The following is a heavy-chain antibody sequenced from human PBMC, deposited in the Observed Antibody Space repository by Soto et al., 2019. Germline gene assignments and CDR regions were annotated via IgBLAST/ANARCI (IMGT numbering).Heavy chain of an antibody. CDR3: ARHPGYSSGWIREYFQY. V-gene: IGHV4-39*01. D-gene: IGHD6-19*01. Sequence: QLQLQESGPGLVKPSETLSLTCTVSGGSISSSTYYWSWIRQPPGKGLEWIGSIYYSGSTYYNPSLKSRVTISVDTSKNQFSLKLSSVTAADTAVYYCARHPGYSSGWIREYFQYWGQGTLVTVSS. J-gene: IGHJ1*01. CDR2: IYYSGST. CDR1: GGSISSSTYY.